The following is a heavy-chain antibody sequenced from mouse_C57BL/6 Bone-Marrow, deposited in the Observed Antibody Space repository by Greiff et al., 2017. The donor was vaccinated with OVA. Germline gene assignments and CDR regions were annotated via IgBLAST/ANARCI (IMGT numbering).Heavy chain of an antibody. V-gene: IGHV1-5*01. CDR3: TTGGSNYGSY. Sequence: VQLQQSGTVLARPGASVKMSCKTSGYTFTSYWMHWVKQRPGQGLEWIGAIYPGNSDTSYNQKFKGKAILTAVTSASTAYMELSSLTNEDSAVYYCTTGGSNYGSYWGQGTLVTVSA. D-gene: IGHD2-5*01. J-gene: IGHJ3*01. CDR2: IYPGNSDT. CDR1: GYTFTSYW.